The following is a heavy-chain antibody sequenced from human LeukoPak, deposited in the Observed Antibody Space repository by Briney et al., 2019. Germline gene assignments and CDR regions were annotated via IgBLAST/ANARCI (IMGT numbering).Heavy chain of an antibody. J-gene: IGHJ4*02. Sequence: GGSLRLSCAASGFTSSSYAMSWVSQAPGKGLEWVSAISGSGGSTYYADSVKGRFTISRDNSKNTLYLQMNSLRAEDTAVYYCAKDDYSGYDQTFDYWGQGTLVTVSS. CDR2: ISGSGGST. V-gene: IGHV3-23*01. CDR1: GFTSSSYA. D-gene: IGHD5-12*01. CDR3: AKDDYSGYDQTFDY.